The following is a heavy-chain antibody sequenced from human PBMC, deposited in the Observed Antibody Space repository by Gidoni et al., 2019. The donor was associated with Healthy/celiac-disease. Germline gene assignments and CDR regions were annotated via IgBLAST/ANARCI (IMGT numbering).Heavy chain of an antibody. CDR1: GGSFSGSS. D-gene: IGHD2-21*02. V-gene: IGHV4-34*01. CDR2: IKHSGST. CDR3: ARGRSVVVTALYYYGMDV. Sequence: QVQLQQWGAGLLKPSETLSLTCAVYGGSFSGSSWRWIRQPPGKGLEWIGEIKHSGSTNYNPSLKSRVTISVDTSKNQFSLKLSSVTAADTAVYYCARGRSVVVTALYYYGMDVWGQGTTVTVSS. J-gene: IGHJ6*02.